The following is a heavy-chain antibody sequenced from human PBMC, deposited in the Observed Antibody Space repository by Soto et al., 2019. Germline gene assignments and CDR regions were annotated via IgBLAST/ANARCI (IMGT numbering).Heavy chain of an antibody. CDR1: GFTFSSYG. CDR3: AKGTFGSKEDYYYYGMDV. D-gene: IGHD3-10*01. CDR2: ISYDGSNK. Sequence: LRLSCAASGFTFSSYGMHWVRQAPGKGLEWVAVISYDGSNKYYADSVKGRFTISRDNSKNTLYLQMNSLRAEDTAVYYCAKGTFGSKEDYYYYGMDVWGQGT. J-gene: IGHJ6*02. V-gene: IGHV3-30*18.